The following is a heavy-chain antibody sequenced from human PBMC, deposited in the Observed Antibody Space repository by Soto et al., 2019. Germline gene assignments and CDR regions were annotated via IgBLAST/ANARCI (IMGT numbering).Heavy chain of an antibody. CDR1: GGAINSYY. D-gene: IGHD3-3*01. J-gene: IGHJ5*02. Sequence: SETLYLTCTVSGGAINSYYWTWIRQPAGKGVEWIGRIYSSGSTKYKPSLQSRVTMSLDTSKNQFSLRLTSVTAADTAVYYSARGQRFSDWFDPWGQGTLVTVS. V-gene: IGHV4-4*07. CDR3: ARGQRFSDWFDP. CDR2: IYSSGST.